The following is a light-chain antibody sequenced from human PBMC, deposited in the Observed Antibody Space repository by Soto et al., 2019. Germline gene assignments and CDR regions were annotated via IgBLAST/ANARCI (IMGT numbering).Light chain of an antibody. V-gene: IGLV1-40*01. CDR3: QSYDSSLSGV. CDR2: ANN. Sequence: QTVVTQPPSVSGAPGQRVTISCTGSSSNIGAGYDVHWYHQLPGTAPKLLIYANNNRPSGVPDRFSGSKSGTSASLAITGLQSEDEAYYYCQSYDSSLSGVFGGGTKLTVL. J-gene: IGLJ2*01. CDR1: SSNIGAGYD.